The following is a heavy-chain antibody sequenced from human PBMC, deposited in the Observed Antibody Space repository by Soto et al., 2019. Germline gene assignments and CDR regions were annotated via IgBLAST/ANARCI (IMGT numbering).Heavy chain of an antibody. CDR3: ARTFNGYSSGWYLFHFDY. Sequence: SETLSLTCTVSGGSISGYYWSWLRQPPGKGLEWIGSIYYSGSTYYNPSLKSRVTISVDTSKNQFSLKLSSVTAADTAVYYCARTFNGYSSGWYLFHFDYWGQGTLVTVSS. V-gene: IGHV4-59*05. CDR1: GGSISGYY. CDR2: IYYSGST. J-gene: IGHJ4*02. D-gene: IGHD6-19*01.